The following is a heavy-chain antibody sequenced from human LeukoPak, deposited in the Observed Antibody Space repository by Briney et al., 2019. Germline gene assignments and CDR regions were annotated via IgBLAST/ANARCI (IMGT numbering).Heavy chain of an antibody. CDR1: GFTFSSYW. D-gene: IGHD6-13*01. CDR2: IKQDGSEK. CDR3: ARWARKYSSSWYRSRYFDL. V-gene: IGHV3-7*03. Sequence: PGGSLRLSCAASGFTFSSYWMSWVRQAPGKGLEWVANIKQDGSEKYYVDSVKGRFTISRDNSKNTLYLQMNSLRAEDTAVYYCARWARKYSSSWYRSRYFDLWGRGTLVTVSS. J-gene: IGHJ2*01.